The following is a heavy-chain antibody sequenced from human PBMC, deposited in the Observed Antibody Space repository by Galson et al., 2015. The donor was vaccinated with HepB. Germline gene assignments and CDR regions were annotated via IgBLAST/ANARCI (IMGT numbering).Heavy chain of an antibody. CDR2: INAGNGNT. Sequence: SVKVSCKASGYTFTSYAMHWVRQAPGQRLEWMGWINAGNGNTKYSQKFQGRVTITRDTSASTAYMELSSLRSEDTAVYYCAREGETYYYGSGSYYPWGQGTLVTVSS. V-gene: IGHV1-3*01. J-gene: IGHJ5*02. D-gene: IGHD3-10*01. CDR3: AREGETYYYGSGSYYP. CDR1: GYTFTSYA.